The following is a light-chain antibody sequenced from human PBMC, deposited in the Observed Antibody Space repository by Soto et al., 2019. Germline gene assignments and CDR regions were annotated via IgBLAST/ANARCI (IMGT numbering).Light chain of an antibody. V-gene: IGLV2-14*01. CDR2: AVS. CDR1: SSDVGGYNY. J-gene: IGLJ2*01. Sequence: QSALTQPASVSGSPGQSITISCTGTSSDVGGYNYVSWYQQHPGMAPKLMIYAVSNRPSGVSNRFSGSKSGNTASLTISGLQGEDEAHYYCSSYASSSSPYVVFGGGTKLTVL. CDR3: SSYASSSSPYVV.